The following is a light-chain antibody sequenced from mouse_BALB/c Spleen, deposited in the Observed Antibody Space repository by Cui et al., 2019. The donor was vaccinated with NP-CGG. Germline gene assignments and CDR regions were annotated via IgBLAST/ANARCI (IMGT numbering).Light chain of an antibody. J-gene: IGLJ1*01. CDR3: ALWYSNHWV. Sequence: QAVVTQASALTTSPGETATLTCRSSTGAVTTSNYANWVQEKPDHLFTGLIGGTKNRAPGVPARFSGSLIGDKAALTITGAQTEDEAIYFCALWYSNHWVFGGGTKLTVL. CDR1: TGAVTTSNY. V-gene: IGLV1*01. CDR2: GTK.